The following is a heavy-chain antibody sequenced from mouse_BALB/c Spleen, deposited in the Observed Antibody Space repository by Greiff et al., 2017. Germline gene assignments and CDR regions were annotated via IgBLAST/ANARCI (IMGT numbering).Heavy chain of an antibody. Sequence: QVQLKESGPDLVAPSQSLSITCTVSGFSLTSSGVHWVRQPPGTGLEWLFVIWSAVSTTYTSALKSRLSISKDNSKSQVFLKMNSLQTDDTAMYYCARQGGYDGALAMEYWGQGNSVNGAS. CDR1: GFSLTSSG. CDR2: IWSAVST. V-gene: IGHV2-6-2*01. J-gene: IGHJ4*01. D-gene: IGHD2-2*01. CDR3: ARQGGYDGALAMEY.